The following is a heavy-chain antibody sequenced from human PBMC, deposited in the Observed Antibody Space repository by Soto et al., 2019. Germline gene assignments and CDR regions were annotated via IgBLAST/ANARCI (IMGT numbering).Heavy chain of an antibody. D-gene: IGHD3-22*01. CDR1: GGSISSYY. Sequence: SETLSLTCTVSGGSISSYYWSWIRQPAGKGLEWIGRIYTSGSTNYNPSLKSRFTMSVDTSKNQFSLKLSSVTAADTSVYCGAREPGDSSGYYYYYYGMDVWGQGTTVTVSS. CDR2: IYTSGST. J-gene: IGHJ6*02. V-gene: IGHV4-4*07. CDR3: AREPGDSSGYYYYYYGMDV.